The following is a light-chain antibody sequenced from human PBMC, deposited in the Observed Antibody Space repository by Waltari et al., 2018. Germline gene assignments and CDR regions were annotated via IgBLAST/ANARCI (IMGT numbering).Light chain of an antibody. CDR3: QQYDNWPPFT. J-gene: IGKJ4*01. Sequence: EIVMTQSAATLSVSPGERATISRRASRSVSTNLAWYQQKPGKPPSLLIFGSSTSATGVPSRFSGSGSGTEFTLTISTMQFEDSAVYYCQQYDNWPPFTFGGGTKVEIK. V-gene: IGKV3-15*01. CDR1: RSVSTN. CDR2: GSS.